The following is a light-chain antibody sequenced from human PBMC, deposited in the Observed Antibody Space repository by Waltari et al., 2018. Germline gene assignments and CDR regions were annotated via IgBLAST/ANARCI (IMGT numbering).Light chain of an antibody. CDR2: GNN. Sequence: QSILTQPPSVSGAPGQRVTISCTGSSSNIGAGYDVHWYQQLPGTAPKLLIFGNNNWPSGVPARCSGSKSDTSASLAITGLQAEDEADYYCQSYDTNLSAWVFGGGTKLTVL. CDR1: SSNIGAGYD. CDR3: QSYDTNLSAWV. J-gene: IGLJ3*02. V-gene: IGLV1-40*01.